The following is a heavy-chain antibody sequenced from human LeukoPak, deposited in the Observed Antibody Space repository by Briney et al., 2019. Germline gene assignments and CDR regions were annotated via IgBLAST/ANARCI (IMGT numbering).Heavy chain of an antibody. V-gene: IGHV4-39*07. D-gene: IGHD3-10*01. CDR3: ASWVYGSGSYYFDY. CDR2: IYYSGTT. J-gene: IGHJ4*02. CDR1: GGSISSSSYY. Sequence: PSETLSLTCTVSGGSISSSSYYWGWIRQPPGKGLEWIGIIYYSGTTYYIPSLKSRVTISVDTSKNQFSLKLSSVTAADTAVYYCASWVYGSGSYYFDYWGQGTLVTVSS.